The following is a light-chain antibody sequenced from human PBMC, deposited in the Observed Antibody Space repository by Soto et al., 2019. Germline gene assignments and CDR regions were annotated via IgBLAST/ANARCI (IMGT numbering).Light chain of an antibody. CDR3: CSYAGTRTSWV. V-gene: IGLV2-23*01. Sequence: QSALTQPASVSGFLGQSITMSCTGSSSDVGTFNLVSWFQQHPGKAPKLLIFEGTKRPSGVSDRFSGSKSGNTASLTISELQAEDEADYHCCSYAGTRTSWVFGTGTKLTVL. J-gene: IGLJ1*01. CDR2: EGT. CDR1: SSDVGTFNL.